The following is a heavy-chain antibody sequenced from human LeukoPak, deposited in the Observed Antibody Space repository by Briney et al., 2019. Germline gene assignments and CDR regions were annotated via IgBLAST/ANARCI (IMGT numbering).Heavy chain of an antibody. CDR1: GFTFSSYA. J-gene: IGHJ4*02. V-gene: IGHV3-23*01. D-gene: IGHD3-22*01. Sequence: PGGSLRLSCAASGFTFSSYAMSWVRQAPGKGLEWVSAISGSGGSTYYADSVKGRFTISRDNSKNTLYLQMNSLRAEDTAIYYCARGLNTYDSSGFYFLWGQGTLVTVSS. CDR3: ARGLNTYDSSGFYFL. CDR2: ISGSGGST.